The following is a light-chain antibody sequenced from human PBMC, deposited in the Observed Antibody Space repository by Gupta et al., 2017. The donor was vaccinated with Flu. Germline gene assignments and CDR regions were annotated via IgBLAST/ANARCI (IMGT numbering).Light chain of an antibody. Sequence: EIVMTQSPATLSVSLGERATLSCRASQSLNSNLAWYRQNPGQAPRLLIYDVSARATGISARFIGGGSETEFNLTISNLQVEDFAVYYCQQYANWPLTFGQGTKVEIK. CDR2: DVS. V-gene: IGKV3-15*01. CDR1: QSLNSN. J-gene: IGKJ1*01. CDR3: QQYANWPLT.